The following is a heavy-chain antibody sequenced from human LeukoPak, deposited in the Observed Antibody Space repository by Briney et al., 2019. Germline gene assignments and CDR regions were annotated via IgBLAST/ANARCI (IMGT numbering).Heavy chain of an antibody. V-gene: IGHV3-66*01. CDR3: ARDSQFYYDFWSGPKGTYGMDV. CDR1: GFTVSSNY. CDR2: IYSGGST. Sequence: GGSLRLSCAASGFTVSSNYMSWVRQAPGKGLEWVSVIYSGGSTYYAGSVKGRFTISRDNSKNTLYLQMNSLRAEDTAVYYCARDSQFYYDFWSGPKGTYGMDVWGQGTTVTVSS. J-gene: IGHJ6*02. D-gene: IGHD3-3*01.